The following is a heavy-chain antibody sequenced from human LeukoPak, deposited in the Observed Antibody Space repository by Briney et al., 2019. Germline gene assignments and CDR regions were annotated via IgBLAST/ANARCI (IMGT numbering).Heavy chain of an antibody. CDR3: ARAEDIVVISIYGY. J-gene: IGHJ4*02. Sequence: ASVKVSCKASGYTFAGYYMHWVRQAPGQGLEWMGWINPNGGGTNYAQEFQGRLTMTRDTSVSTAYMELSRLRSDDTAVYYCARAEDIVVISIYGYWGQGTLVTVSS. CDR2: INPNGGGT. CDR1: GYTFAGYY. V-gene: IGHV1-2*02. D-gene: IGHD2-2*01.